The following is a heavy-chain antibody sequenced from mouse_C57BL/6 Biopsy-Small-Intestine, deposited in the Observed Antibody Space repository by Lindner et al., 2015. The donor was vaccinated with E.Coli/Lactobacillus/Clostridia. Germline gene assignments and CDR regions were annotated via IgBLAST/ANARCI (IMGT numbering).Heavy chain of an antibody. V-gene: IGHV1-63*01. Sequence: VQLQESGAELVRPGTSVKMSCKASGYTFTNYWIGWAKQRPGHGLEWIGDIYPGGGYTNYNEKFKGKATLTADKSSSTAYMQFSSLPSEDSAIYYCARTGLTESWYFDVWGTGTTVTVSS. CDR2: IYPGGGYT. D-gene: IGHD4-1*01. CDR3: ARTGLTESWYFDV. J-gene: IGHJ1*03. CDR1: GYTFTNYW.